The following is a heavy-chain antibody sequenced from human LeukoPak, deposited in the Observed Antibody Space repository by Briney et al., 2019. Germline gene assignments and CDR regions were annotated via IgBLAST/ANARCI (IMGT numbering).Heavy chain of an antibody. CDR2: ISYDGSNK. CDR3: AKDGLRLGELSY. V-gene: IGHV3-30*18. CDR1: GFTFSSYG. J-gene: IGHJ4*02. D-gene: IGHD3-16*02. Sequence: PGGSLRLSCEASGFTFSSYGMHWVRQAPGKGLEWVAVISYDGSNKYYADSVKGRFTISRDNSKNTLYLQMNSLRAEDTAVYYCAKDGLRLGELSYWGQGTLVTVSS.